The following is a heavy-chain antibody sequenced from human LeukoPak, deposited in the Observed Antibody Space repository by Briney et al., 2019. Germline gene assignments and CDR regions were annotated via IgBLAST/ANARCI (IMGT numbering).Heavy chain of an antibody. D-gene: IGHD1-26*01. Sequence: PGGSLRPSCATSGFTFGSYAMTWVRQAPGKGLEWVSVIYSGGSTYYADSVKGRFTISRDNSKNTLYLQMNSLRAEDTAVYYCARDLGGSYRGYFDYWGQGTLVTVSS. J-gene: IGHJ4*02. V-gene: IGHV3-66*01. CDR3: ARDLGGSYRGYFDY. CDR2: IYSGGST. CDR1: GFTFGSYA.